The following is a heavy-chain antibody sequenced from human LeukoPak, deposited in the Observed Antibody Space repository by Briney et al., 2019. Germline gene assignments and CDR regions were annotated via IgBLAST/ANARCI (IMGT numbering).Heavy chain of an antibody. CDR2: IYSGGST. J-gene: IGHJ4*02. D-gene: IGHD3-22*01. V-gene: IGHV3-66*01. Sequence: GGSLRLSCAASGFTASSNYMSWVRQAPGKGLEWGSVIYSGGSTYYADSVKGRFTISRDNSKNTLYLQMNSLRAEDTAVYYCVREYDSSGYYYFGYWGQGTLVTVSS. CDR1: GFTASSNY. CDR3: VREYDSSGYYYFGY.